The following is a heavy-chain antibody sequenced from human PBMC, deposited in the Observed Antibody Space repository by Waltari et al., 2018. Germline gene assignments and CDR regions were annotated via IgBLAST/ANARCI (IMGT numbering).Heavy chain of an antibody. CDR2: VYYSGGT. D-gene: IGHD3-22*01. J-gene: IGHJ4*02. Sequence: HLQESGPGLVKTSETLSLTCTVSGGSMRSYHWSWIRQAPGKGLEWIGYVYYSGGTDYNPSLKSRVTMSVDSSKSQFSLNLTSVTAADTAVYYCASDSSGYNFPFDYWGQGILVTVSS. CDR3: ASDSSGYNFPFDY. V-gene: IGHV4-59*01. CDR1: GGSMRSYH.